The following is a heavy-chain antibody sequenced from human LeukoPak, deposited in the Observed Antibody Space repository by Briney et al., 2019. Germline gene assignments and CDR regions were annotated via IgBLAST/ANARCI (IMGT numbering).Heavy chain of an antibody. CDR3: AKDVGSGWYVYYYYYMDV. J-gene: IGHJ6*03. CDR1: GFTFSSYA. V-gene: IGHV3-23*01. D-gene: IGHD6-19*01. CDR2: ISGSGGST. Sequence: PGGSLRLSCAASGFTFSSYAMSWVRQAPGKGLEWVSAISGSGGSTYYADSVKGRFTISRDNSKNTLYLQMNSLRAEDTAVYHCAKDVGSGWYVYYYYYMDVWGKGTTVTVSS.